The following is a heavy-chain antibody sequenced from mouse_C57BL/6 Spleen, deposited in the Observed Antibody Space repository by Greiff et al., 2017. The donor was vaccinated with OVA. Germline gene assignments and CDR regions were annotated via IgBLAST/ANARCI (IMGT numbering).Heavy chain of an antibody. CDR1: YTFTDYYM. V-gene: IGHV1-83*01. J-gene: IGHJ2*01. CDR3: RNGY. CDR2: YPGSGNTY. Sequence: VQLKESGPELVKPGASVKMSCKASGYTFTDYYMHWVKQKPGKGLEWIGEIYPGSGNTYYNEKFKGKATLTADTSSSTAYMQLSSLTSEDSAVYFCARNGYWGQGTTLTVSS.